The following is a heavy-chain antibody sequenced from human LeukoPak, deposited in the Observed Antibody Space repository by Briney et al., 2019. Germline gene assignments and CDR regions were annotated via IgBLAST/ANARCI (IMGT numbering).Heavy chain of an antibody. J-gene: IGHJ1*01. CDR1: GGTFSSYA. Sequence: SVKVSXKASGGTFSSYAISWVRQAPGQGLEWMGRVIPIFDTANYAQKFQGRVTITTDESTSTAYMELSSLRSEDTAVYYCARDSDIYALGAEYFQHWGQGTLVTVSS. CDR2: VIPIFDTA. V-gene: IGHV1-69*05. D-gene: IGHD5/OR15-5a*01. CDR3: ARDSDIYALGAEYFQH.